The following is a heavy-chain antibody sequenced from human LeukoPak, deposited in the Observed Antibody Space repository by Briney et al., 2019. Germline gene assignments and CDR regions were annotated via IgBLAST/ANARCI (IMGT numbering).Heavy chain of an antibody. CDR3: ARDRSGTYSLDY. J-gene: IGHJ4*02. D-gene: IGHD1-26*01. CDR2: INDKGDRT. V-gene: IGHV3-64*01. Sequence: PGGSLRLSCAASGFTVTSYAMHWVRQAPGKGLEYVSTINDKGDRTYYANSVKGRFTISRDTSKNTLYLQMGSLRAEDMAVYYCARDRSGTYSLDYRGQGTLVTVSS. CDR1: GFTVTSYA.